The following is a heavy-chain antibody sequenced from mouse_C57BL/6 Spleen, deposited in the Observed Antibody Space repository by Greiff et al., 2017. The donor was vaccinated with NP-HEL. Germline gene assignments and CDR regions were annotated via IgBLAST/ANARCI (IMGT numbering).Heavy chain of an antibody. CDR2: IYPGDGDT. D-gene: IGHD1-1*01. V-gene: IGHV1-82*01. CDR3: ARSYGSSYKGLDY. Sequence: QVQLKESGPELVKPGASVKISCKASGYAFSSSWMNWVKQRPGKGLEWIGRIYPGDGDTNYNGKFKGKATLTADKSSSTAYMQLSSLTSEDSAVYFCARSYGSSYKGLDYWGQGTTLTVSS. J-gene: IGHJ2*01. CDR1: GYAFSSSW.